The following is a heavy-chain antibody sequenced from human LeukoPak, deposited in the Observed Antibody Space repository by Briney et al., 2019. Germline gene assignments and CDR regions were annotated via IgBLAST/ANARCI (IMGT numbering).Heavy chain of an antibody. V-gene: IGHV3-74*01. CDR3: ARGPVEWLVFVY. Sequence: GGSLRLSCAASGFTFSSYWMHWVRQAPGKGLVWVSRINTDGSSTSYADSVKGRFTISRDNAKNTLYLQMNSLRAEDTAVYYCARGPVEWLVFVYWGQGTLVTVSS. D-gene: IGHD6-19*01. CDR2: INTDGSST. J-gene: IGHJ4*02. CDR1: GFTFSSYW.